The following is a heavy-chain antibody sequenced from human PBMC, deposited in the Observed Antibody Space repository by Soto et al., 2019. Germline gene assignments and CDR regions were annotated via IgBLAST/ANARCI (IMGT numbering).Heavy chain of an antibody. CDR3: ARDALGLQWLPYCFDY. J-gene: IGHJ4*02. V-gene: IGHV1-18*01. D-gene: IGHD6-19*01. Sequence: QVQLVQSGAEVKKPGASVKVSCKASGYTFLSYGITWVRQAPGQGLEWMGWIIPYNGNANIAQKFQGRVTMTTDTSTSTAYMELRSLRSDDTAVYYCARDALGLQWLPYCFDYWGQGTLVTVSS. CDR2: IIPYNGNA. CDR1: GYTFLSYG.